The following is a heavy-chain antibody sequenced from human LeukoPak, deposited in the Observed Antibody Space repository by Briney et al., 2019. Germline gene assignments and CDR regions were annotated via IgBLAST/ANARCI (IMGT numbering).Heavy chain of an antibody. J-gene: IGHJ4*02. Sequence: GASVKVSCKASGYTFTGYYMHWVRQAPGQGLEWMGWINPNSGGTNYAQKLQGRVTMTRDTSISTAYMELSRLRSDDTAVYYCARGQYDFWSGYYYFDYWGQGTLVTVSS. D-gene: IGHD3-3*01. CDR3: ARGQYDFWSGYYYFDY. V-gene: IGHV1-2*02. CDR2: INPNSGGT. CDR1: GYTFTGYY.